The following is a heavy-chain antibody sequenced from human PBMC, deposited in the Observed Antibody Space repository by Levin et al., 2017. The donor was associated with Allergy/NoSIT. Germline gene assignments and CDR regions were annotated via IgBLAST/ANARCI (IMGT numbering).Heavy chain of an antibody. CDR1: GFTFSRHD. CDR3: AKPVPTSSSETYYLHYFDH. V-gene: IGHV3-23*01. D-gene: IGHD1-26*01. CDR2: ISGAGDNT. Sequence: GGSLRLSCAASGFTFSRHDMAWVRQAPGKGLEWVSLISGAGDNTYYPDSMKGRFTISRDHSKNTLFLQMNSLRADDTAVYYCAKPVPTSSSETYYLHYFDHWGQGTLVTVSS. J-gene: IGHJ4*02.